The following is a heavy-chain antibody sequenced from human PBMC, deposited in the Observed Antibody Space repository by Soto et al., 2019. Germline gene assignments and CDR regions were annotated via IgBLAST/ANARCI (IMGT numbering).Heavy chain of an antibody. CDR2: IWYDGSNK. Sequence: QVQLVESGGGVVQPGRSLRLSCAASGFTFSSYGVHWVRQAPGKGLEWVAVIWYDGSNKYYADSVKGRFTISRDNSKNTLYLQMNSLRAEDTAVYYCARDPRGSGWLDYWGQGTLVTVSS. D-gene: IGHD6-19*01. J-gene: IGHJ4*02. CDR1: GFTFSSYG. V-gene: IGHV3-33*01. CDR3: ARDPRGSGWLDY.